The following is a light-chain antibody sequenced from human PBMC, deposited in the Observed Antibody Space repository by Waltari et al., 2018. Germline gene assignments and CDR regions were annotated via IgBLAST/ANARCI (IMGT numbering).Light chain of an antibody. Sequence: QSALTQPASVSGSPGQSTTISCTGTNSDIGLYTYVSWYRQYPGKAPKLIIYDVSERPSGVSSRFSASKSGNTASLTISGLQADDEADYYCNSYTGSNSWVFGGGTKVTVL. CDR3: NSYTGSNSWV. V-gene: IGLV2-14*01. CDR2: DVS. J-gene: IGLJ3*02. CDR1: NSDIGLYTY.